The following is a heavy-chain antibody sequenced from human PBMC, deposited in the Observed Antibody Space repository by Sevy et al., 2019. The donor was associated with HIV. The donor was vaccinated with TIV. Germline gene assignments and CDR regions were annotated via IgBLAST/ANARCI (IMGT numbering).Heavy chain of an antibody. CDR3: AKDHNLWSEGGFLHH. V-gene: IGHV3-30*18. Sequence: GGSLRLSCAASGFTFSSYAIHWVRQTPGKGLEWVAVISYDRNNKYYADSVKGGVTVSRDNSKNTLYAQMNSLRAEDTAVYYCAKDHNLWSEGGFLHHWGQGTLVTVSS. J-gene: IGHJ1*01. CDR2: ISYDRNNK. CDR1: GFTFSSYA. D-gene: IGHD3-10*01.